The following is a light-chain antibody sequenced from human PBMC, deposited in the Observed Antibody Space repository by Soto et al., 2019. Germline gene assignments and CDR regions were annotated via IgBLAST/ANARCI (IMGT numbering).Light chain of an antibody. CDR2: GAS. Sequence: EIVMTQSPATLSVSPGERATLSCRASQSVSSDLAWYHQKPGQAPRLLIYGASTRATGIPARFSGSGSGTEFTLTINSLQSEDFATYYCQQYYSYPRTFGQGTKVEIK. CDR3: QQYYSYPRT. CDR1: QSVSSD. V-gene: IGKV3-15*01. J-gene: IGKJ1*01.